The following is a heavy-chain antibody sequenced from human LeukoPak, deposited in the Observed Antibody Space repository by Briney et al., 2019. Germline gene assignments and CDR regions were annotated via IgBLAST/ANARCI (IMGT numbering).Heavy chain of an antibody. CDR3: ARGDYYDSSGYYVDAFDI. D-gene: IGHD3-22*01. CDR2: LNSDGSNT. J-gene: IGHJ3*02. Sequence: GGSLRLSCAASGFTFSSYWMHWVRQAPGKGLVWVSRLNSDGSNTIYADSVKGRFTISRDNSKNTLYLQMNSLRAEDTAVYYCARGDYYDSSGYYVDAFDIWGQGTMVTVSS. V-gene: IGHV3-74*01. CDR1: GFTFSSYW.